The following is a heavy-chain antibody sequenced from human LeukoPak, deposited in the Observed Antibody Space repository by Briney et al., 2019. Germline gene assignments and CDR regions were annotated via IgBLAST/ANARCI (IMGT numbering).Heavy chain of an antibody. CDR2: IYPGDSDT. CDR1: GYSFTSYW. CDR3: ARTLRLGELSQLGYY. Sequence: HGESLQISCKGSGYSFTSYWIGWVRQLPGKGLEWMGIIYPGDSDTRYSPSFQGQVTISADKSISTAYLQWSSLQASDAAMYYCARTLRLGELSQLGYYWGQGTLVTVSS. V-gene: IGHV5-51*01. D-gene: IGHD3-16*02. J-gene: IGHJ4*02.